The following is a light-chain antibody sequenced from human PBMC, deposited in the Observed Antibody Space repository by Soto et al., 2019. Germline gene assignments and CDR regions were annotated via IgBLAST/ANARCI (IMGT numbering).Light chain of an antibody. Sequence: QSVLTQPPSVSGGPGQRVTISCTGRSSNIGAGYDVHWYQQLPGTAPKLLIYGNNNRPSGVPDRFSGSKSGTSASLAVTGLQAEDEADYYCQSYATGLSVLYVFGTGTKVTVL. CDR3: QSYATGLSVLYV. J-gene: IGLJ1*01. V-gene: IGLV1-40*01. CDR1: SSNIGAGYD. CDR2: GNN.